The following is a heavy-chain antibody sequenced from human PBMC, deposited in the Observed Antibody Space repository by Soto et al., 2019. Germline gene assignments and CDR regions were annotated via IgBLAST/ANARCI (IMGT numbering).Heavy chain of an antibody. CDR3: ALEPTVTAGFDY. D-gene: IGHD2-21*02. CDR2: IDLDLGDT. Sequence: QVQMVQSGAEVKKPGASVKVSCKASGHTFTGHHMHWVRQAPGQGLEWMGLIDLDLGDTKYAQKFQGRVTSTSDTSITTAYMELRGLRSDDTAVYYCALEPTVTAGFDYWGQGTLVTVS. CDR1: GHTFTGHH. J-gene: IGHJ4*02. V-gene: IGHV1-2*02.